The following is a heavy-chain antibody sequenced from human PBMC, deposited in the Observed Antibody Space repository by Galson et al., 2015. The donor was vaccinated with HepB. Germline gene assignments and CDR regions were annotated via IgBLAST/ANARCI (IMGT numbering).Heavy chain of an antibody. D-gene: IGHD2-2*01. CDR2: ISSSGSTI. Sequence: SLRLSCAASGFTFSDYYMSWIRQAPGKGLEWVSYISSSGSTIYYADSVKGRFTISRDNAKNSLYLQMNSLRAEDTAVYYCASGGLGGDCSSTSCYWAPMDVWGKETTVTVSS. V-gene: IGHV3-11*01. CDR1: GFTFSDYY. J-gene: IGHJ6*03. CDR3: ASGGLGGDCSSTSCYWAPMDV.